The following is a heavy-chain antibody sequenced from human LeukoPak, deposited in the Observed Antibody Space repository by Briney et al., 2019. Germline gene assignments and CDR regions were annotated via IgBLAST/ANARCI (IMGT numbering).Heavy chain of an antibody. CDR1: GGSIRSGSYY. D-gene: IGHD5-18*01. Sequence: PSETLSLTCTVSGGSIRSGSYYWSWIRQPAGKGLEWIGRIYTSGGTNYNPSLKSRVTISVDTSKNQFFLKVSSVTAADTAVYYCARETRRDTAIVPSDFDYWGQGTLVTVSS. J-gene: IGHJ4*02. CDR2: IYTSGGT. CDR3: ARETRRDTAIVPSDFDY. V-gene: IGHV4-61*02.